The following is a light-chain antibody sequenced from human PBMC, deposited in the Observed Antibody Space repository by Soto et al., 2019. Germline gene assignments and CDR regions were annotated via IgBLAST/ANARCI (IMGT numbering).Light chain of an antibody. CDR2: DAS. CDR1: PSVRSY. V-gene: IGKV3-11*01. J-gene: IGKJ1*01. Sequence: EIVLTQSPVTLSLSPGERATLSCRASPSVRSYLAWYQQKAGQAPRLLIYDASNRATGIPARFSGSGSGTDFTLTISSPELEDFAVYYCQQRSNWPWTFGQGTKVEIK. CDR3: QQRSNWPWT.